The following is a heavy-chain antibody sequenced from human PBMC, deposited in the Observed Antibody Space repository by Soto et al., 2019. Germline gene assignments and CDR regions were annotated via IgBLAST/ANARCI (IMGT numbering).Heavy chain of an antibody. CDR2: VSAYNGNT. CDR3: ARGRDYYDSSGYYSYYYYGMDV. Sequence: GASVKVSCKASGYTFTSYGISWVRQAPGQGLEWMGWVSAYNGNTNYAQKLQGRVTMTTDTSTSTAYMELRSLRSDDTAVYYCARGRDYYDSSGYYSYYYYGMDVWGQGTTVTVSS. V-gene: IGHV1-18*01. CDR1: GYTFTSYG. D-gene: IGHD3-22*01. J-gene: IGHJ6*02.